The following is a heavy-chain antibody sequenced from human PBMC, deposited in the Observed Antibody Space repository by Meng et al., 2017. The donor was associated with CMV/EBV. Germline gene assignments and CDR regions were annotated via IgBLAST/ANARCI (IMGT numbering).Heavy chain of an antibody. CDR2: IYYSGST. D-gene: IGHD2-2*01. Sequence: SETLSLTCTVPGGSISSYYWSWIRQPPGKGLEWIGYIYYSGSTNYNPSLKSRVTISVDTSKNQFSLKLSSVTAADTAVYYCARRTSRRALDIWGQGTMVTVSS. CDR1: GGSISSYY. V-gene: IGHV4-59*01. CDR3: ARRTSRRALDI. J-gene: IGHJ3*02.